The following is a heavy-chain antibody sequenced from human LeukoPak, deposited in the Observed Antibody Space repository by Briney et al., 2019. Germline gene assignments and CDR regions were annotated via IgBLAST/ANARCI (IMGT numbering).Heavy chain of an antibody. D-gene: IGHD4-17*01. CDR3: GREAYGDGLDWLAY. CDR1: GGSISSGDYY. V-gene: IGHV4-61*08. CDR2: IYYSGST. Sequence: SETLSLTCTVSGGSISSGDYYWSWIRQPPGKGLEWIGYIYYSGSTNYNPSLKSRVTMSVDTSKNQFSLKLSSVTAADTAVYYCGREAYGDGLDWLAYWGQGTLVTVSS. J-gene: IGHJ4*02.